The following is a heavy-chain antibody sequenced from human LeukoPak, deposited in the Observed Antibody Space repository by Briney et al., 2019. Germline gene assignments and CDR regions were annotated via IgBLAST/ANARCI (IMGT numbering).Heavy chain of an antibody. CDR3: ARDTLSAVDY. J-gene: IGHJ4*02. V-gene: IGHV4-61*01. Sequence: SETLSLTCTVSGGSISGSNYYWGWIRQPPGKGLEWIGYIYYPGSTNYNPSLKSRVTISVDTSKNQFSLKLSSVTAADTAVYYCARDTLSAVDYWGQGTLVTVSS. CDR2: IYYPGST. CDR1: GGSISGSNYY.